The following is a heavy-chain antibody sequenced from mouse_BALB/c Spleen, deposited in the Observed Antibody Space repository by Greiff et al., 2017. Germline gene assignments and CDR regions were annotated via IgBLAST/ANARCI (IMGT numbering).Heavy chain of an antibody. CDR2: IDPANGNT. Sequence: VHVKQSGAELVKPGASVKLSCTASGFNIKDTYMHWVKQRPEQGLEWIGRIDPANGNTKYDPKFQGKATITADTSSTTAYLQLSSLTSEDTAVYYCAPNWSWLAYWGQGTLVTVSA. V-gene: IGHV14-3*02. J-gene: IGHJ3*01. CDR1: GFNIKDTY. D-gene: IGHD4-1*01. CDR3: APNWSWLAY.